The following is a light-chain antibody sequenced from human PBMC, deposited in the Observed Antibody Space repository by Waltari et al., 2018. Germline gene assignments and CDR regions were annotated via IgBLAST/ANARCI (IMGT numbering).Light chain of an antibody. CDR1: RSNIGSNT. CDR3: ATWDDSLNGVV. J-gene: IGLJ2*01. Sequence: QSVLTQPPSASGTPGQGVTISCSGSRSNIGSNTVNWYQHLPGTAPKVLIQRNNQRPSGVPDRFSGSKSGTSASLAVSGLQSEDEGDYYCATWDDSLNGVVFGGGTKLTVL. CDR2: RNN. V-gene: IGLV1-44*01.